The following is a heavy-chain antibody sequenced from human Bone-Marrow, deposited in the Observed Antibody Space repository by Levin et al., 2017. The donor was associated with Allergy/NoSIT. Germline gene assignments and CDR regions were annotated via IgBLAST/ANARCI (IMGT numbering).Heavy chain of an antibody. CDR1: GGSISSSSYY. CDR3: ARPDMVRGVISY. CDR2: IYYSGST. Sequence: SETLSLTCTVSGGSISSSSYYWGWIRQPPGKGLEWIGSIYYSGSTYYNPSLKSRVTISVDTSKNQFSLKLSSVTAADTAVYYCARPDMVRGVISYWGQGTLVTVSS. V-gene: IGHV4-39*01. D-gene: IGHD3-10*01. J-gene: IGHJ4*02.